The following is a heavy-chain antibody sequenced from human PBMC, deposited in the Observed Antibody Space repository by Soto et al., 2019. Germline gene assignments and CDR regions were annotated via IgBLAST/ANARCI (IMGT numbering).Heavy chain of an antibody. Sequence: GGSLRLSCAASGFSFSSYGMHWVRQAPGKGLEWVAVISYDDGSNKDYADSVKGRFTISRDNSKNTLSLQMNSLRAEDTAVYYCARSIAVSGTPEFDYWGQGTLVTVSS. V-gene: IGHV3-30*03. CDR3: ARSIAVSGTPEFDY. CDR1: GFSFSSYG. D-gene: IGHD6-19*01. CDR2: ISYDDGSNK. J-gene: IGHJ4*02.